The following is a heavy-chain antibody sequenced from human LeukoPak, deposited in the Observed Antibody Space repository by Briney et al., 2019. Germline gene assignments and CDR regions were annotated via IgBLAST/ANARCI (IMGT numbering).Heavy chain of an antibody. Sequence: GGSLRLSCAASGFTFSSYWMSWVRQAPGKGLEWVANIKQDGSEKYYVDSVKGRFTISRDNAKNSLYLQMNSLRAEDTAVYYCARGYDFWSGYYFDYWGQGTLVTVSS. D-gene: IGHD3-3*01. CDR1: GFTFSSYW. V-gene: IGHV3-7*01. CDR2: IKQDGSEK. CDR3: ARGYDFWSGYYFDY. J-gene: IGHJ4*02.